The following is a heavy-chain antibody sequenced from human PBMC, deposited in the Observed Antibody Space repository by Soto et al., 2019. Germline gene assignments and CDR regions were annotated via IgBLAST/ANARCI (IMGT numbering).Heavy chain of an antibody. D-gene: IGHD4-4*01. CDR3: ARGRSDYSPYVSDY. CDR2: IYYSGST. Sequence: SETLSLTCTVSGGSISIYYWSWIRQPPGKGLEWIGYIYYSGSTNYNPSLKSRVTISVDTSKSQLSLKLSSVTAADTAVYYCARGRSDYSPYVSDYSCQGKLFTVSS. CDR1: GGSISIYY. V-gene: IGHV4-59*01. J-gene: IGHJ4*02.